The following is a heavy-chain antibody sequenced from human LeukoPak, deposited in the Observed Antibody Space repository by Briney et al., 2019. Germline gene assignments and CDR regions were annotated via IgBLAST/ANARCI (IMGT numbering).Heavy chain of an antibody. J-gene: IGHJ4*02. V-gene: IGHV4-59*08. Sequence: SETLSLTCTVPGGSISSYYWSWIRQPPGKGLEWMGYIYYRGSTNYNPSLKSRATISVDTSKNQFSLKLSSVTAADTAVYYCARHVTGYYFDSWGQGTLVTVSS. CDR1: GGSISSYY. CDR3: ARHVTGYYFDS. CDR2: IYYRGST. D-gene: IGHD1-14*01.